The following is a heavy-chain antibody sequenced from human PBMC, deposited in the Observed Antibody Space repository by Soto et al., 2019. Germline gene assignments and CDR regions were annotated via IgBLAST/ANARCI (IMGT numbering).Heavy chain of an antibody. CDR3: AREVQVHTPAFVY. CDR2: ISPRFGAA. CDR1: GGTFNTYA. V-gene: IGHV1-69*19. D-gene: IGHD3-10*01. J-gene: IGHJ4*02. Sequence: QVQLVQSGAEMKKPGSSVKVSCQSSGGTFNTYALNWVRQAPGQGPERMGYISPRFGAANYAPKFQGRVTITADESTGTSYMQLSSLTSEDTALYFCAREVQVHTPAFVYWGQGTLVTVSS.